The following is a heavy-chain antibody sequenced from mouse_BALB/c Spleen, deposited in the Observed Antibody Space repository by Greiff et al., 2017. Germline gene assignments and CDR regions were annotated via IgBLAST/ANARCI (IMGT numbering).Heavy chain of an antibody. Sequence: EVQLQQSGPELVKPGASVKMSCKASGYSFTSYWMHWVKQRPGQGLEWIGAIYPGNSDTSYNQKFKGKAKLTAVTSASTAYMELSSLTNEDSAVYYCTKRGLLWAMDYWGQGTSVTVSS. V-gene: IGHV1-5*01. D-gene: IGHD2-3*01. CDR1: GYSFTSYW. CDR3: TKRGLLWAMDY. J-gene: IGHJ4*01. CDR2: IYPGNSDT.